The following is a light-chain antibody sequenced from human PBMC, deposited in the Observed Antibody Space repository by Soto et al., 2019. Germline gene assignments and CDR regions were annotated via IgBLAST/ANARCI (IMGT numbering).Light chain of an antibody. J-gene: IGKJ1*01. V-gene: IGKV1-39*01. Sequence: DIQMTQSPSSLSASVGARITITCRASQSISTYLNWYQQKPGKAPKVLIYAASTLQSGVPSRFSGSGSGTDFTLTISSLQPEDFATYYCQQTYSTPPETFGQGTKVEIK. CDR2: AAS. CDR3: QQTYSTPPET. CDR1: QSISTY.